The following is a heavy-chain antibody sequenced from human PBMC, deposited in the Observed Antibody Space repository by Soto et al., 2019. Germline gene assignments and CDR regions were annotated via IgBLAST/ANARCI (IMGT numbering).Heavy chain of an antibody. CDR3: ARCKEWLEFDP. J-gene: IGHJ5*02. CDR1: GGSISSYY. D-gene: IGHD6-19*01. CDR2: IYYSGST. V-gene: IGHV4-59*08. Sequence: SETLSLTCTVSGGSISSYYWSWIRQPPGKGLEWIGYIYYSGSTNYNPSLKSRVTISVDTSKNQFSLKLSSVTAADTAVYYCARCKEWLEFDPWGQGTLVTVSS.